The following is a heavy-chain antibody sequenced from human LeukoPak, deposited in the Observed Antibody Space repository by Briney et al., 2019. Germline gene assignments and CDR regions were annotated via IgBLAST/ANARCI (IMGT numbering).Heavy chain of an antibody. J-gene: IGHJ4*02. Sequence: LGGSLRLSCAASGFTFSSYTMKWVRQAPGKGLEWVPSISNSGSYIYYADSVKGRFAISRDNAKNSLYLQMNSLRAEDTAVYYCARRGDYSSSPPFDYWGQGTLVTVSS. CDR1: GFTFSSYT. CDR2: ISNSGSYI. CDR3: ARRGDYSSSPPFDY. D-gene: IGHD6-6*01. V-gene: IGHV3-21*01.